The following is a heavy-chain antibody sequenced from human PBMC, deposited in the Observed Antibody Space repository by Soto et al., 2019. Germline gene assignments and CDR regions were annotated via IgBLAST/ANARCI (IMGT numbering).Heavy chain of an antibody. Sequence: ASVKVACKTSGYTFSNYGITWVRQAPGQPLEWLGWISLYSDGTNYAQKFQGRVSMTTDTSTTTAYMELRSLRSDDTAVYYCARVVPGAEAWFGPWGQGTLATVSS. CDR2: ISLYSDGT. J-gene: IGHJ5*02. V-gene: IGHV1-18*01. CDR3: ARVVPGAEAWFGP. CDR1: GYTFSNYG. D-gene: IGHD2-2*01.